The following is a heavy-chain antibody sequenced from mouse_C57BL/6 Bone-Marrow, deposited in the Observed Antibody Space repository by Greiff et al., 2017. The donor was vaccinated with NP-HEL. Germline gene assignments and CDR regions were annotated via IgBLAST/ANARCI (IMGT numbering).Heavy chain of an antibody. D-gene: IGHD6-1*01. CDR2: IDPSDSYT. V-gene: IGHV1-69*01. J-gene: IGHJ3*01. Sequence: VQLQQPGAELVMPGASVKLSCKASGYTFTSYWMHWVKQRPGQGLEWIGEIDPSDSYTNSNQKFKGKSTLTVDKFSSTAYTQLSSLTAEDSAAYYCARSPPQNGLFAYWGQGTLVTVSA. CDR1: GYTFTSYW. CDR3: ARSPPQNGLFAY.